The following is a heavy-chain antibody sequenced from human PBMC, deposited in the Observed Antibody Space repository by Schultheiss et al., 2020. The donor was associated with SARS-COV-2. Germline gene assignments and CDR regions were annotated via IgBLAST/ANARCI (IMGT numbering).Heavy chain of an antibody. CDR3: AKVVFSGDILTGYYKDKYNWFDP. V-gene: IGHV3-30-3*01. D-gene: IGHD3-9*01. CDR1: GFTFSSYA. Sequence: GGSLRLSCAASGFTFSSYAMHWVRQAPGKGLEWVAVISYDGSNKYYADSVKGRFTISRDNSKNTLYLQMNSLRAEDTAVYYCAKVVFSGDILTGYYKDKYNWFDPWGQGTLVTVSS. J-gene: IGHJ5*02. CDR2: ISYDGSNK.